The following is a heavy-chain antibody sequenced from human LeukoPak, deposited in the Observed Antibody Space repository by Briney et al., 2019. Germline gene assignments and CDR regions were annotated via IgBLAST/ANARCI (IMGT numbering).Heavy chain of an antibody. Sequence: GGSLRLSCAASGFTFSSYSMNWVRQAPGKGLEWVSSISSSSSYIYYADSVKGRFTISRDNSKNTLYLQMNSLRAEDTAVYYCARDPSPFYGDYGYWGQGTLVTVSS. J-gene: IGHJ4*02. CDR2: ISSSSSYI. V-gene: IGHV3-21*01. CDR1: GFTFSSYS. D-gene: IGHD4-17*01. CDR3: ARDPSPFYGDYGY.